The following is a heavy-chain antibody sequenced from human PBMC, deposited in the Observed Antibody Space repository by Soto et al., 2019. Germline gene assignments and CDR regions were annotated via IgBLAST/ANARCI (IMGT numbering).Heavy chain of an antibody. CDR3: AKYSSSSSFDI. V-gene: IGHV3-53*01. Sequence: GGSLRLSCAASGFTVSSNYMSWVRQAPGKGLEWVSVIYSGGSTYYEDSVKGRFTISIDNSKNTLYLQMNSLRAEDTSVYYCAKYSSSSSFDIWGQGTMVTVSS. J-gene: IGHJ3*02. CDR2: IYSGGST. D-gene: IGHD6-6*01. CDR1: GFTVSSNY.